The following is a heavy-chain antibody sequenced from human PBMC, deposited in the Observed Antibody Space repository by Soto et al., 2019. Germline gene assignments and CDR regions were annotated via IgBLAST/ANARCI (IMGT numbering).Heavy chain of an antibody. V-gene: IGHV4-31*03. Sequence: QVQLQESGPGLVKPSQTLSLTCTVSAGPISSGTYYWNWIRQHPGKGLEWIGYMYYSGTTYYNPSLQSRLTISGDTSKNQFSLKLSSVTVADTAVYYCARGNDFRTGWFDPWGQGIMVTVSS. CDR3: ARGNDFRTGWFDP. D-gene: IGHD4-4*01. CDR1: AGPISSGTYY. CDR2: MYYSGTT. J-gene: IGHJ5*02.